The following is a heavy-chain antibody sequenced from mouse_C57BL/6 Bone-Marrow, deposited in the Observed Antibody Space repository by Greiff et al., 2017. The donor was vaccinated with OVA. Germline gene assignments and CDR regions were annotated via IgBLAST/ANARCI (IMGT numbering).Heavy chain of an antibody. D-gene: IGHD2-4*01. V-gene: IGHV1-55*01. J-gene: IGHJ4*01. CDR1: GYTFTSYW. CDR2: IYPGSGST. Sequence: QVQLQQPGAELVKPGASVKMSCKASGYTFTSYWITWVKQRPGQGLEWIGDIYPGSGSTTYNEKLKSKATLTVDTSSSTAYMQLSSLTSEDSAVYYCARDDYDDYYAMDYWGQGTSVTVSS. CDR3: ARDDYDDYYAMDY.